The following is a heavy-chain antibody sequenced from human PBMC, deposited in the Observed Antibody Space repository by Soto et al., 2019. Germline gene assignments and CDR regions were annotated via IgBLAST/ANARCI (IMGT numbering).Heavy chain of an antibody. Sequence: QVQLVESGGGVVQPGRSLRLSCAASGFTFSSYGMHWVRQAPGKGLEWVAVIWYDGSNKYYADSVKGRFTISRDNSKNTLYLQMNSLRAEDTAVYYCARDSSYDYVWGSYRQPDAFDIWGQGTMVTVSS. J-gene: IGHJ3*02. V-gene: IGHV3-33*01. D-gene: IGHD3-16*02. CDR3: ARDSSYDYVWGSYRQPDAFDI. CDR1: GFTFSSYG. CDR2: IWYDGSNK.